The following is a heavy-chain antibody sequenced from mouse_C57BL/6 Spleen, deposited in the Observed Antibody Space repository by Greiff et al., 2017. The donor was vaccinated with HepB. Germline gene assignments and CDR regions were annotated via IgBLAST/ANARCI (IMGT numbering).Heavy chain of an antibody. Sequence: QVQLQQPGAELVRPGSSVKLSCKASGYTFTSYWMDWVKQRPGQGLEWIGNIYPSDSETHYNQKFKDKATLTVDKSSSTAYMQLSSLTSEDSAVYYWARSGGNYWDFDVWGTGTTVTVSS. CDR1: GYTFTSYW. V-gene: IGHV1-61*01. J-gene: IGHJ1*03. D-gene: IGHD2-1*01. CDR3: ARSGGNYWDFDV. CDR2: IYPSDSET.